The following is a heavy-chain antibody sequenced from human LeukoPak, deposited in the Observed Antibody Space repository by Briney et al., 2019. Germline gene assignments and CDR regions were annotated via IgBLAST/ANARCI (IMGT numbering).Heavy chain of an antibody. CDR3: ARAATVTSKTFDY. Sequence: SVKVSCKASGGTFSSYAISWVRQAPGQGLEWMGRIIPIFGIANYAQKFQGRVTITADKSTSTAYMELSNLRSEDTAVYYCARAATVTSKTFDYWGQGTLVTVSS. CDR2: IIPIFGIA. D-gene: IGHD4-17*01. V-gene: IGHV1-69*04. J-gene: IGHJ4*02. CDR1: GGTFSSYA.